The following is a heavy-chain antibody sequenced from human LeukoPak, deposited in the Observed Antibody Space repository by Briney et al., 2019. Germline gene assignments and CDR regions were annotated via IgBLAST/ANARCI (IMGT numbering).Heavy chain of an antibody. V-gene: IGHV4-34*01. CDR3: ARGIRYCSGGSCYSRAYYYYMDV. CDR2: INHSGST. D-gene: IGHD2-15*01. J-gene: IGHJ6*03. Sequence: SETLSLTCAVYGGSFSDYYWSWIRQPPGKGLEWIGEINHSGSTNYNPSLKSRVTISVDTSKNQFSLKLSSVTAADTAVYYCARGIRYCSGGSCYSRAYYYYMDVWSKGTTVTVSS. CDR1: GGSFSDYY.